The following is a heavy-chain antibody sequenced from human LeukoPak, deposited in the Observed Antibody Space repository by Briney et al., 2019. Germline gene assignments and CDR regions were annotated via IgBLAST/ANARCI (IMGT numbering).Heavy chain of an antibody. J-gene: IGHJ4*02. CDR3: ARSPTVVTPRTDY. CDR1: GYTFTGYY. Sequence: ASVKVSCKASGYTFTGYYMHWVRQAPGQGLEWMGWINPNSGGTNYAQKFQGRVTMTRDTSISTAYMELSRLRSDDTAVYYCARSPTVVTPRTDYWGQGTLVTVSS. CDR2: INPNSGGT. V-gene: IGHV1-2*02. D-gene: IGHD4-23*01.